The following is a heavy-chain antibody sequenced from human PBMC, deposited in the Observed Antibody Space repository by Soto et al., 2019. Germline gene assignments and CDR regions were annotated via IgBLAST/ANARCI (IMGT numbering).Heavy chain of an antibody. CDR3: ARDSTFVSPDY. J-gene: IGHJ4*02. V-gene: IGHV1-18*01. Sequence: QVQLVQSGAEVKKPGASVKVSCRASGYTFTSYGISWVRQAPGQGLEWMGWISAYNGNTDYAQKLQGRVTMTTDTSTSTAYMDLRSLRSDDKAVYYWARDSTFVSPDYWGQGTLVTVSS. CDR1: GYTFTSYG. CDR2: ISAYNGNT.